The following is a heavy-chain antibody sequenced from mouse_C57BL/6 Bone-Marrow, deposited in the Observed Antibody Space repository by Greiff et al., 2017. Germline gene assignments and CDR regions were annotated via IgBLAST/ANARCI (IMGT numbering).Heavy chain of an antibody. D-gene: IGHD2-5*01. Sequence: VQLQQPGAELVRPGTSVKLSCKASGYTFTSYWMHWVKQRPGQGLEWIGVIDPSDSYTNYNQKFKGKATLTVDTSSITAYMQLSSLTSEDSAVYYCAREVYSNWDYAMDYWGQGTSVTVSS. CDR2: IDPSDSYT. CDR3: AREVYSNWDYAMDY. CDR1: GYTFTSYW. J-gene: IGHJ4*01. V-gene: IGHV1-59*01.